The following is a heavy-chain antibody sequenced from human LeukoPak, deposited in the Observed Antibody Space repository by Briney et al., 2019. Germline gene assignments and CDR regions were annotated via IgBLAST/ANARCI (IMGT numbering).Heavy chain of an antibody. CDR2: ISAYNGNT. Sequence: ASVKVSCKASGYTFTSYGISWVRQAPGQGLEWMGWISAYNGNTNYAQKLQGRVTMTTDASTSTAYMELRSLRSDDTAVYYCARVAGDFWSGYYTITSDYYYCYYMDVWGKGTTVTVSS. CDR1: GYTFTSYG. CDR3: ARVAGDFWSGYYTITSDYYYCYYMDV. D-gene: IGHD3-3*01. J-gene: IGHJ6*03. V-gene: IGHV1-18*01.